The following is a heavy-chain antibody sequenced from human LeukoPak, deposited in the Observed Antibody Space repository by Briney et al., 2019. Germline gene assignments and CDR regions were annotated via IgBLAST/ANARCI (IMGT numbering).Heavy chain of an antibody. CDR3: ARDARGFTMGRGTLDY. Sequence: PGRSLRLSCAASGFTFSSYAMHWVRQAPGKGLEWVAVISYDGSNKYYADSVKGRFTISRDNSKNTLYLQMNSLRAEETAVYYCARDARGFTMGRGTLDYCGQGTLVSASS. CDR2: ISYDGSNK. V-gene: IGHV3-30*04. D-gene: IGHD3-10*01. CDR1: GFTFSSYA. J-gene: IGHJ4*02.